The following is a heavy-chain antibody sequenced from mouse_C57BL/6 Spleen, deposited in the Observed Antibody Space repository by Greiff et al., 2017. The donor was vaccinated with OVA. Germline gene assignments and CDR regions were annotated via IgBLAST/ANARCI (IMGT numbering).Heavy chain of an antibody. J-gene: IGHJ3*01. V-gene: IGHV6-3*01. CDR2: IRLKSDNYAT. CDR3: TRYYGSLAY. Sequence: EVQLVESGGGLVQPGGSMKLSCVASGFTFSNYWMNWVRQSPEKGLEWVAQIRLKSDNYATHYAESVKGRFTISRDDSKSSVYLQMNNLRAEDTGIYYCTRYYGSLAYWGQGTLVTVSA. D-gene: IGHD1-1*01. CDR1: GFTFSNYW.